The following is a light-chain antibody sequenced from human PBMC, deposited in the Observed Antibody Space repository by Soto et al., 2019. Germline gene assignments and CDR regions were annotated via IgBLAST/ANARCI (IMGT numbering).Light chain of an antibody. J-gene: IGKJ5*01. CDR3: QQYNTYST. V-gene: IGKV1-5*01. Sequence: DIQMTHSPSTLSASVGDRVTITCRASQSISRWLAWYQQKPGKAPKALIYDASTLRSGVPSRFSGGGSGTEFTLTISSLPPDDFATYYCQQYNTYSTFGQGTRLEIK. CDR2: DAS. CDR1: QSISRW.